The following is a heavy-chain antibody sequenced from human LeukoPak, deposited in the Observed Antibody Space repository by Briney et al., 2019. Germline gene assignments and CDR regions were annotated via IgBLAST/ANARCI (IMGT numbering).Heavy chain of an antibody. J-gene: IGHJ4*02. CDR1: GFNVSDKY. CDR2: IYAGDTT. CDR3: AKGGSWNDFDS. V-gene: IGHV3-53*01. D-gene: IGHD1-1*01. Sequence: GGSLRLSCAASGFNVSDKYMSWVRQAPGKGLEWVSDIYAGDTTSYADSVKGRFTISRDNSKNTLYLQMNSLRAEDRALYYCAKGGSWNDFDSWGQGTLVTVSS.